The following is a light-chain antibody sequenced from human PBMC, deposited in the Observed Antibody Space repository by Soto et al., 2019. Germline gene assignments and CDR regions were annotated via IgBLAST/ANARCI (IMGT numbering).Light chain of an antibody. J-gene: IGKJ1*01. V-gene: IGKV1-5*01. CDR3: QQYNNYPRT. CDR2: DAS. Sequence: IQRAQSPSTLSASIGDRVTITGRASESIRTWLAWYQHKPGKAPKFLIYDASSLESGVPSRFSGSGSGTEFTLTISNLQPDDFATYFCQQYNNYPRTFGQGTKVDIK. CDR1: ESIRTW.